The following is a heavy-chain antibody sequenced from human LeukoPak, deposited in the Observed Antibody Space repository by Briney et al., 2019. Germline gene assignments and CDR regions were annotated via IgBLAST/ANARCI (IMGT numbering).Heavy chain of an antibody. CDR1: GGSISSYY. CDR2: IYYSGST. Sequence: SETLSLTCTVSGGSISSYYWSWIRQPPGKGLEWIGYIYYSGSTNYNPSLKSRVTISVDTSKNQFSLKLSSVTAADTAVYYCARDLGGDFWSGYQNWFDPWGQGTLVTVSS. J-gene: IGHJ5*02. CDR3: ARDLGGDFWSGYQNWFDP. D-gene: IGHD3-3*01. V-gene: IGHV4-59*01.